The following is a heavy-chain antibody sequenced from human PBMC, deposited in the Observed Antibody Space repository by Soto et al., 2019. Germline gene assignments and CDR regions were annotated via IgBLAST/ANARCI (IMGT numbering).Heavy chain of an antibody. V-gene: IGHV4-4*02. CDR1: GDSVSNNQW. D-gene: IGHD2-2*01. Sequence: QVQLQESGPGLVKPSGTLSLTCAVSGDSVSNNQWWSGVRQPPGKGLEWIGEIWPGGSTNDNPPIWSRVTISVDFSQNQFSVRLSSVTAADTAVYYCARDEGHCGITNCCPLAYWGQGTLVTVSS. CDR2: IWPGGST. CDR3: ARDEGHCGITNCCPLAY. J-gene: IGHJ4*02.